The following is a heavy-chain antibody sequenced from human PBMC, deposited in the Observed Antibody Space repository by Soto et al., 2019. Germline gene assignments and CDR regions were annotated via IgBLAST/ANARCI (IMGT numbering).Heavy chain of an antibody. J-gene: IGHJ3*02. CDR1: RFSFSSYA. CDR3: AKEIAGIGKGVYDI. Sequence: QLLESGGDLVRPGGSLRLSCAASRFSFSSYAMSWVRQAPGKGPEWVAATSGGGYDTFYADSVKGRFTISRDNSKNMLYLRMNSLRAEDTAVYSCAKEIAGIGKGVYDIWGQGTMVTVSS. V-gene: IGHV3-23*01. D-gene: IGHD6-13*01. CDR2: TSGGGYDT.